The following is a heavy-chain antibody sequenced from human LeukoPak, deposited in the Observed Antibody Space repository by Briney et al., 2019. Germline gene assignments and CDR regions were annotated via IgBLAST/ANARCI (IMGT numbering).Heavy chain of an antibody. Sequence: SETLSLTCSASRGSISGYYWSWIRQPPGKGLERIGYIHYSGSTNYNPSLKSRVTISVDTSKNQFSLKLSSVTAADTAMYYCARLLYYGSGSYYNWFDPWGQGTLVTVSS. CDR2: IHYSGST. D-gene: IGHD3-10*01. J-gene: IGHJ5*02. CDR3: ARLLYYGSGSYYNWFDP. CDR1: RGSISGYY. V-gene: IGHV4-59*08.